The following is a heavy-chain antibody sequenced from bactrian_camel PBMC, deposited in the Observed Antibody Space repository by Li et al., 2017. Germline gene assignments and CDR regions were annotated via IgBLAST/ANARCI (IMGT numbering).Heavy chain of an antibody. CDR1: GFTFSGYN. J-gene: IGHJ7*01. V-gene: IGHV3S10*01. CDR2: FYSDGRT. Sequence: DVQLVESGGGLVQPGGSQRLSCAASGFTFSGYNMVWVRQAPGKGLEWVSSFYSDGRTYHADSVKGRFTISRDNAKNTVYLQMNSLKSEDTALYFCAKDRNIVTEVYGMDYWGKGTQVTVSS.